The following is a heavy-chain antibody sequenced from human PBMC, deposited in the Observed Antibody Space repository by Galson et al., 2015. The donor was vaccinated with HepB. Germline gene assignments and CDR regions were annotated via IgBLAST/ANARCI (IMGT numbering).Heavy chain of an antibody. CDR2: INPSSGST. V-gene: IGHV1-46*01. CDR1: GYTFTSYY. Sequence: SVKVSCKASGYTFTSYYMHWVRQAPGQGLEWMGIINPSSGSTSYAQKFQGRVTMTRDASTSTVYMELSSLRSEDTAVYYCARSWFGELFPDYWGQGTLVTVSS. CDR3: ARSWFGELFPDY. J-gene: IGHJ4*02. D-gene: IGHD3-10*01.